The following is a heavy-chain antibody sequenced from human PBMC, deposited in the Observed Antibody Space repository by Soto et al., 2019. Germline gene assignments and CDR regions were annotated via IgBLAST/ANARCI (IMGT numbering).Heavy chain of an antibody. CDR2: ISYDGSNK. D-gene: IGHD1-26*01. CDR3: ARSLPSGSYYYYYYGMDV. V-gene: IGHV3-30-3*01. J-gene: IGHJ6*02. CDR1: GFTFSSYA. Sequence: GGSLRLSCAASGFTFSSYAMHWVRQAPGKGLEWVAVISYDGSNKYYADSVKGRFTISRDNSKNTLYLQMNSLRAEDTAVYYCARSLPSGSYYYYYYGMDVWGQGTTVTVSS.